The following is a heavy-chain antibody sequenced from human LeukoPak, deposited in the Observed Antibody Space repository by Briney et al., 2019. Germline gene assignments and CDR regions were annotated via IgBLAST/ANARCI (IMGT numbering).Heavy chain of an antibody. CDR2: IYYSGST. J-gene: IGHJ5*02. D-gene: IGHD3-10*01. CDR1: GGSISSYY. Sequence: TASETLSLTCTVSGGSISSYYWRWIRQPPGKGLEWIGYIYYSGSTNYNPPLKSRVTIPVDTPKNQFSLKLSSVTAADTAVYYCARAIDVRSGPILLLWFGETSFDPWGQGTLVTVSS. CDR3: ARAIDVRSGPILLLWFGETSFDP. V-gene: IGHV4-59*01.